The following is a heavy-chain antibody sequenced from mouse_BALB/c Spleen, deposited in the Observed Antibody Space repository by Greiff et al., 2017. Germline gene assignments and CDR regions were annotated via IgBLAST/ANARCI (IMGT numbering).Heavy chain of an antibody. CDR1: GYSFTGYF. CDR3: ARFDGSSYWYFDV. V-gene: IGHV1-20*02. D-gene: IGHD1-1*01. Sequence: EVQLQESGPELVKPGASVKISCKASGYSFTGYFMNWVMQSHGKSLEWIGRINPYNGDTFYNQKFKGKATLTVDKSSSTAHMELRSLASEDSAVYYCARFDGSSYWYFDVWGAGTTVTVSS. CDR2: INPYNGDT. J-gene: IGHJ1*01.